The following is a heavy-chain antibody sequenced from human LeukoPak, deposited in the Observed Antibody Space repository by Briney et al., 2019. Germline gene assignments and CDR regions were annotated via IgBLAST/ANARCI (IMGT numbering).Heavy chain of an antibody. J-gene: IGHJ4*02. V-gene: IGHV4-4*08. D-gene: IGHD2-2*02. Sequence: SGTLSLTCTVSGGSIRNYYWSWIRQPPGKGLECIGYIYNSGSTKYNPSLNSRVFISVDTSRNQFSLKLTSVTAADTAVYYCACYSSPGGWGVFDYWGQGALVTVSS. CDR1: GGSIRNYY. CDR3: ACYSSPGGWGVFDY. CDR2: IYNSGST.